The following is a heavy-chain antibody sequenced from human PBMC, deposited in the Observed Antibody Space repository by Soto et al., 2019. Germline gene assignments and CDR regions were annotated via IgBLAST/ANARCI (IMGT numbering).Heavy chain of an antibody. V-gene: IGHV1-2*02. CDR3: ARNMDYYYGRGSGNGHGV. D-gene: IGHD3-10*02. CDR1: GYTFTAYH. J-gene: IGHJ6*02. Sequence: QVRLVQSGAEVKEPGDSVRVSCEASGYTFTAYHIHWVRQAPGQGLEWMGWINPKFGDTGYAQDFQGRVSMPSDMYISTVYMELSRLTSDDTAIYYCARNMDYYYGRGSGNGHGVWGQGTTVTVFS. CDR2: INPKFGDT.